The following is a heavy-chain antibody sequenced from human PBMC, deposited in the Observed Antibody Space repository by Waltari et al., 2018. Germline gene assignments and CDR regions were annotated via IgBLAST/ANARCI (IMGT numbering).Heavy chain of an antibody. V-gene: IGHV1-2*02. CDR2: INPNRGGT. D-gene: IGHD1-26*01. CDR1: GYTFTGYY. Sequence: QVQLVQSGAEVKKPGASVKVSCKASGYTFTGYYMHWVRQAPGQGLEWMGWINPNRGGTNYAQKFQGRVTMTRDTSISTAYMELSRLRSDDTAVYYCAREDSGSYYGYFDYWGQGTLVTVSS. J-gene: IGHJ4*02. CDR3: AREDSGSYYGYFDY.